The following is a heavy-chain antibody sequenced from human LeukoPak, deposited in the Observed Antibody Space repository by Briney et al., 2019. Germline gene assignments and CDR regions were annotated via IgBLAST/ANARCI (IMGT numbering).Heavy chain of an antibody. V-gene: IGHV3-30*02. Sequence: GRSLRLSCTASGFTFSTYAMHWVRQAPGKGLEWVAFIRYDGSNKYYADSVKGRFTISRDNSKNTLYLQMNSLRAEDTAVYYCAKTADRTVYCSSTSCSFDYWGQGTLVTVSS. D-gene: IGHD2-2*01. CDR1: GFTFSTYA. J-gene: IGHJ4*02. CDR3: AKTADRTVYCSSTSCSFDY. CDR2: IRYDGSNK.